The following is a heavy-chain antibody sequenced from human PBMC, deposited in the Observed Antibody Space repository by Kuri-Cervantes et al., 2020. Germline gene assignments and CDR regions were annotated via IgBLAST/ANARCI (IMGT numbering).Heavy chain of an antibody. J-gene: IGHJ4*02. CDR3: AKVAQAYFDY. Sequence: ASVKVSCKASGYAFINHGITWVRQAPGQGLEWMGWISIYNGHTSYAQKFQDRVTMTTDTSTSTAYMELTSLTSDDTAVYYCAKVAQAYFDYWGQGTLVTVSS. CDR2: ISIYNGHT. V-gene: IGHV1-18*01. CDR1: GYAFINHG.